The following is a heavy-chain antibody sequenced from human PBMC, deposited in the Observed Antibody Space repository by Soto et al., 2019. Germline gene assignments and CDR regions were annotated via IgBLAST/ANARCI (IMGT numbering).Heavy chain of an antibody. CDR2: DFGNGGGTP. J-gene: IGHJ1*01. D-gene: IGHD3-22*01. CDR3: ARDVPAYDRSYQPAGAFEH. CDR1: GSSFTGDY. Sequence: QVQLQESRPGLLRPSETLSLTCSVSGSSFTGDYWSWLRQPAGKGLEWIVRDFGNGGGTPMYKSSLSNRFTMAVAPSITHSPLNLPSVHAADTAVYYCARDVPAYDRSYQPAGAFEHWGQGILVTVSS. V-gene: IGHV4-4*07.